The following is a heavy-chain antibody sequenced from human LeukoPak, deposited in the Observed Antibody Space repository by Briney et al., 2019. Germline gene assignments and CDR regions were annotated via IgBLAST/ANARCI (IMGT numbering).Heavy chain of an antibody. J-gene: IGHJ3*02. V-gene: IGHV3-48*03. CDR1: GFTFSSYE. D-gene: IGHD3-22*01. CDR3: ARDIRDDSSGYYPDTFDI. CDR2: ISSSGNTI. Sequence: PRGSLRLSCAASGFTFSSYEINWVRQAPGKGLEWVSYISSSGNTIYYADSVKGRFTISRDNAKNSLYLQMNSLSAGDTAVYYCARDIRDDSSGYYPDTFDIWGQGTMVTVSS.